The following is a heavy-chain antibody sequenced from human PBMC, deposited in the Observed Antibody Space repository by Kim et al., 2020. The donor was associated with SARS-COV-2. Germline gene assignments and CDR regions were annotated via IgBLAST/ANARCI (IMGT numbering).Heavy chain of an antibody. J-gene: IGHJ5*02. D-gene: IGHD6-25*01. Sequence: ASVKVSCKTSGYSFTAYSINWIRQAPGQGLEWMGYISSSTGTPMNAQGFTGRFVFSWDTSVTTAYLQINSLMADDTAVYFCARDNAAGWYDPWGQGTLVTVSS. CDR2: ISSSTGTP. CDR3: ARDNAAGWYDP. V-gene: IGHV7-4-1*02. CDR1: GYSFTAYS.